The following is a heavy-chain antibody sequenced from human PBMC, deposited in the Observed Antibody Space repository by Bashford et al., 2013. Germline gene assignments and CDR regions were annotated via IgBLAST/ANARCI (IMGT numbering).Heavy chain of an antibody. Sequence: GSLRLSCAASGFTFSRYAMHWVRQAPGKGLEWVAVISSDGSNKYYADSVKGRFTISRDNSKNTLYLQMSSLRVEDTAVYYCAKGLVTGFSRGLDVWGQGTTVTVSS. CDR1: GFTFSRYA. CDR3: AKGLVTGFSRGLDV. J-gene: IGHJ6*02. V-gene: IGHV3-30-3*01. D-gene: IGHD3-9*01. CDR2: ISSDGSNK.